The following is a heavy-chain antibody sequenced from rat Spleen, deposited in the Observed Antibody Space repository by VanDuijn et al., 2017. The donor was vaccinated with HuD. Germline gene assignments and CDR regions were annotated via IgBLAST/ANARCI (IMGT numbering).Heavy chain of an antibody. CDR3: VREAGLPFHYFDY. CDR2: ISYDGSST. V-gene: IGHV5-7*01. Sequence: EVQLVESDGGLVQPGRSLKLSCAASGFTFSDYYMAWVRQAPTKGLEWVATISYDGSSTYYRDSVKGRFTISRDNAKSTLYLQMDSLRSEDTATYYCVREAGLPFHYFDYWGQGVMVTVSS. D-gene: IGHD1-4*01. CDR1: GFTFSDYY. J-gene: IGHJ2*01.